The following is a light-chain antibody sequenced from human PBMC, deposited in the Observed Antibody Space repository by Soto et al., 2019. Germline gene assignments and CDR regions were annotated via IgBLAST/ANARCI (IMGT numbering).Light chain of an antibody. Sequence: QSVLTQPPSASVTPGQRVTISCSGSTSNIGGNPVTWYQHLPGTAPKLLIFSSNQRPSGVPDRFSASKSGTSASLAISGLQSEDEADYYCVTWDDGLNGVVFGGGTKLTVL. CDR1: TSNIGGNP. CDR2: SSN. V-gene: IGLV1-44*01. CDR3: VTWDDGLNGVV. J-gene: IGLJ2*01.